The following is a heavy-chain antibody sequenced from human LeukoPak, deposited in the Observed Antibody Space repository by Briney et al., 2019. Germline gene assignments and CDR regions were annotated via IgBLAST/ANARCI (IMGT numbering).Heavy chain of an antibody. CDR1: GFTFDDYG. J-gene: IGHJ3*02. Sequence: PGGSLRLSCAASGFTFDDYGMSWVRQAPGKGLEWVSGINWNGGSTGYTDSVKGRFTISRDNYKNSLYLQMNSLRAEDTALYYCARAHLRASAFDIWGQGTMVTVSS. CDR3: ARAHLRASAFDI. D-gene: IGHD4-17*01. V-gene: IGHV3-20*04. CDR2: INWNGGST.